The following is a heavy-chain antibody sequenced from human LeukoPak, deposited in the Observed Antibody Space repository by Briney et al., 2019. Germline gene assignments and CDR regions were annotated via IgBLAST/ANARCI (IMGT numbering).Heavy chain of an antibody. D-gene: IGHD6-19*01. CDR3: ARDGRSGWNDHDY. CDR1: GFTFSSNW. V-gene: IGHV3-74*01. Sequence: PGGSLRLSCAASGFTFSSNWMHWVRQAPGKGLVWVSRINEDGSTTNYADSVKGRSTIFRDNAKNTLYLQMNSLRAEDTAVYYCARDGRSGWNDHDYWGQGTLVIVSS. CDR2: INEDGSTT. J-gene: IGHJ4*02.